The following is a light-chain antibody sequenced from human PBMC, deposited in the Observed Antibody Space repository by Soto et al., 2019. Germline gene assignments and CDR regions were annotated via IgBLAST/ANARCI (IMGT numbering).Light chain of an antibody. Sequence: DIVLTQSPATLSLSPGERATLSCRASQSVSTYLAWYQQKPGQAPRLLIYDASNRATGIPARFSGSGSGTDFTLTISSLEPEDFAVYYCQQYNNWPPLTFGGGTKV. CDR2: DAS. CDR1: QSVSTY. V-gene: IGKV3-11*01. J-gene: IGKJ4*01. CDR3: QQYNNWPPLT.